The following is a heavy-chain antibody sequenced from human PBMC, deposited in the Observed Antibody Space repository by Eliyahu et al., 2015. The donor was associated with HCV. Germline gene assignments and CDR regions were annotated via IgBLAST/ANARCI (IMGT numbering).Heavy chain of an antibody. CDR1: GGSISSSSYY. J-gene: IGHJ4*02. CDR2: IYYSGST. D-gene: IGHD1-26*01. Sequence: QLQLQESGPGPVKPSETLSLTCXVSGGSISSSSYYWGWIRQPPGKGLEWIGSIYYSGSTYYNPSLKSRVTISVDTSKNQFSLKLSSVTAADTAVYYCATGVGATTDYWGQGTLVTVSS. CDR3: ATGVGATTDY. V-gene: IGHV4-39*01.